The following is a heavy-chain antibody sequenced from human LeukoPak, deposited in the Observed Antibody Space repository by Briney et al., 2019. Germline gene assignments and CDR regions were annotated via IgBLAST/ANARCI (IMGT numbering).Heavy chain of an antibody. CDR3: ARDGDYDFWSGYYKPPDY. J-gene: IGHJ4*02. V-gene: IGHV3-48*02. CDR1: GFTFSSYS. Sequence: GGSLRLSCAASGFTFSSYSMNWVRQAPGKGLEWVSYISSSSSTIYYADSVKGRFTISRDNAKNSLYLQMNSLRDEDTAVYYCARDGDYDFWSGYYKPPDYWGQGTPVTVSS. CDR2: ISSSSSTI. D-gene: IGHD3-3*01.